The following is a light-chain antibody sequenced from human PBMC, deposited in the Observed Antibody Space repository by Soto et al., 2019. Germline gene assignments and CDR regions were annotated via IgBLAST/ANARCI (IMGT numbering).Light chain of an antibody. CDR1: SSDIGSYNL. CDR2: EAF. CDR3: CSYAGTSTFMI. Sequence: QSALTQPASVSGSPGQSITISCTGTSSDIGSYNLVSWYQQHPGKAPLLLIYEAFKRPSGVSNRFSGSKSGNTASLTISGLQAEDEGDYYCCSYAGTSTFMILGGGTKLTVL. V-gene: IGLV2-23*02. J-gene: IGLJ2*01.